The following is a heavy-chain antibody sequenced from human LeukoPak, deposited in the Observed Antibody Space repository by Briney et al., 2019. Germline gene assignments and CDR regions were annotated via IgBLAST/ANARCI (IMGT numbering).Heavy chain of an antibody. CDR2: ISSSGSTI. Sequence: AGGSLRLSCAASGFSFSSNYMTWVRQAPGKGLEWVSYISSSGSTIYYADSVKGRFTISRDNAKNSLYLQMNSLRAEDTAVYYCAELGITMIGGVWGKGTTVTISS. J-gene: IGHJ6*04. V-gene: IGHV3-48*03. D-gene: IGHD3-10*02. CDR3: AELGITMIGGV. CDR1: GFSFSSNY.